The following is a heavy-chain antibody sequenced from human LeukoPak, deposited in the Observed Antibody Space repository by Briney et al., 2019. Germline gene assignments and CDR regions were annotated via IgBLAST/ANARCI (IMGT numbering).Heavy chain of an antibody. CDR3: ARATYYYDSSGYYYAPVDDY. V-gene: IGHV4-39*01. CDR1: GGSISSSSYY. D-gene: IGHD3-22*01. Sequence: QLQLQESGPGLVKPSETLSLTCTVSGGSISSSSYYWGWIRQPPGKGLEWIGSIYYSGSTYYNPSLKSRVTISVDTSKNQFSLKLSSVTAADTAVYYCARATYYYDSSGYYYAPVDDYWGQGTLVTVSS. CDR2: IYYSGST. J-gene: IGHJ4*02.